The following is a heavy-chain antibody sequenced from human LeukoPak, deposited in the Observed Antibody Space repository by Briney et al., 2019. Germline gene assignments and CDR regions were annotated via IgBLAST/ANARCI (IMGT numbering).Heavy chain of an antibody. D-gene: IGHD3-10*01. Sequence: GASVKVSCKASGYTFTSYAISWVRQAPGQGLEWMGWISAYNGNTNYAQKLQGRVTMTTDTSTSTAYMELRSLGSDDTAVYYCARDRRITMVRGVINWFDPWGQGTLVTVSS. J-gene: IGHJ5*02. CDR1: GYTFTSYA. CDR2: ISAYNGNT. CDR3: ARDRRITMVRGVINWFDP. V-gene: IGHV1-18*01.